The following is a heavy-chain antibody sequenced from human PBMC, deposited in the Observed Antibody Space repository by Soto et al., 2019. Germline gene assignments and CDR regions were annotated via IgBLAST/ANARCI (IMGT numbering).Heavy chain of an antibody. D-gene: IGHD2-15*01. J-gene: IGHJ4*02. CDR1: GVSINPYY. CDR2: IYYSGST. CDR3: ARAMYCSGCSSYYGYFDY. Sequence: QVQLQESGPGLVEPSETLSLTCTVSGVSINPYYWSWIRQPPGKGLEWIGYIYYSGSTNYNPSLKSRVTISVDTSENQFSLKLSSVTAADTAVYYCARAMYCSGCSSYYGYFDYWGQGTLVTVSS. V-gene: IGHV4-59*01.